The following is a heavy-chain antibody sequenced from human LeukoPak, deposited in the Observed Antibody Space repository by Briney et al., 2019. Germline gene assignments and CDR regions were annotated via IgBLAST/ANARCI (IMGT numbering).Heavy chain of an antibody. CDR2: IYTSGST. CDR1: GGSISSYY. V-gene: IGHV4-4*07. Sequence: PSETLSLTCTVSGGSISSYYWSWIRQPAGKGLEWIGRIYTSGSTNYNPSLKSRVTMSVDTSKNQFSLKLSSVTAADTAVYYCASARPLYYYDSRGYQLDYWGQGTLVTVSS. D-gene: IGHD3-22*01. CDR3: ASARPLYYYDSRGYQLDY. J-gene: IGHJ4*02.